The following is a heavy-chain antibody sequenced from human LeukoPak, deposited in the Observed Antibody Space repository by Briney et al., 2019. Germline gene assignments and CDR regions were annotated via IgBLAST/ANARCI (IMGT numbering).Heavy chain of an antibody. D-gene: IGHD3-10*01. J-gene: IGHJ6*03. CDR3: ARVYSRGVNFYYYYMDV. V-gene: IGHV3-30*02. Sequence: GGSLRLSCATSGFTFSTSGMHWVRQAPGKGLEWVAFIRYDGSNTYHADSVKGRFTISRDNSKNTLYLQMNSLRAEDTAVYYCARVYSRGVNFYYYYMDVWGKGTTVTVPS. CDR2: IRYDGSNT. CDR1: GFTFSTSG.